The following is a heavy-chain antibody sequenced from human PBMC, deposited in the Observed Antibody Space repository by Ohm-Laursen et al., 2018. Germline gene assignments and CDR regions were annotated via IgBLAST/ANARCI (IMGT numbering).Heavy chain of an antibody. CDR1: GFTFSTYT. J-gene: IGHJ3*02. V-gene: IGHV3-48*01. Sequence: SLRLSCAAPGFTFSTYTMNWVRQAPGKGLEWVSYISSSSRTIYYADSVKGRFTISRDNAKNSLYLQMKSLRAEDTAVYYCAREYSSSSGRAFDIWGQGTVVTVSS. CDR2: ISSSSRTI. CDR3: AREYSSSSGRAFDI. D-gene: IGHD6-6*01.